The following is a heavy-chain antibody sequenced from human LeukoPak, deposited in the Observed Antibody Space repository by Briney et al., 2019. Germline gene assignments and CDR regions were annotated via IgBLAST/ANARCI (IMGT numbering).Heavy chain of an antibody. Sequence: KPSETLSLTCAVYGGSFSGYYWSWIRQSPGKGLEWIGEINHSGSTNYNPSLKSRVTISVDTSKNQFSLKLSSVTAADTAVYYCARDHFKGGSYYYFDYWGQGTLVTVSS. D-gene: IGHD1-26*01. J-gene: IGHJ4*02. CDR2: INHSGST. V-gene: IGHV4-34*01. CDR1: GGSFSGYY. CDR3: ARDHFKGGSYYYFDY.